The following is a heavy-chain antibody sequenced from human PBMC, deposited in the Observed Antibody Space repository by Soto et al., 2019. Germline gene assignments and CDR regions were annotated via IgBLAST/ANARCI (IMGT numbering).Heavy chain of an antibody. Sequence: GASVKVSCKASGYTFTSYDINWVRQAPGQGLEWMGIINPSGGSTSYAQKFQGRVTMTRDTSTSTAYMELSSLRSEDTAVYYCAKVSEPDYRYFDLWGRGTLVTVSS. J-gene: IGHJ2*01. CDR3: AKVSEPDYRYFDL. CDR2: INPSGGST. CDR1: GYTFTSYD. V-gene: IGHV1-46*01.